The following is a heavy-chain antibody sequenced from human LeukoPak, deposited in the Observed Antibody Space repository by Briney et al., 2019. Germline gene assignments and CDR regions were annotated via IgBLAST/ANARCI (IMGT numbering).Heavy chain of an antibody. CDR3: AVPYSGSYYYDY. CDR1: GYTFTSYY. Sequence: ASVKVSCKASGYTFTSYYMHWVRQAPGQGLGWMGIINPSGGSTSYAQKFQGRVTMTRDTSTSTVYMELSSLRSEDTAVYYCAVPYSGSYYYDYWGQGTLVTVSS. J-gene: IGHJ4*02. D-gene: IGHD1-26*01. CDR2: INPSGGST. V-gene: IGHV1-46*03.